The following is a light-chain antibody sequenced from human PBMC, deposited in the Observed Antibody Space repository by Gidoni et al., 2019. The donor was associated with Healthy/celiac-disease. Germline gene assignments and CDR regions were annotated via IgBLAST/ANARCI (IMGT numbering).Light chain of an antibody. CDR1: SSDVGGYNY. CDR2: DVS. J-gene: IGLJ3*02. CDR3: SSYTSSSTWV. V-gene: IGLV2-14*01. Sequence: QSALTPPASASGSPGQSITIFRTGTSSDVGGYNYVSWYQQHPGKAPKLMIYDVSNRPSGVSNRFSGSKSGNTASLTISGLQAEDEADYYCSSYTSSSTWVFGGGTKLTVL.